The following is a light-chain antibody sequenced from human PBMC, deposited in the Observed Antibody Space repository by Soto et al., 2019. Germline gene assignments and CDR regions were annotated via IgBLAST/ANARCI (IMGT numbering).Light chain of an antibody. CDR2: WAS. J-gene: IGKJ1*01. CDR1: QSVFFSLDNHDS. CDR3: QQYCTTPPT. Sequence: DIVVTQSPDSLAVSLGERATINCKSSQSVFFSLDNHDSLAWYQQKPGQPLRLLLYWASTRASGVPERFSGSGSGTDFTLTITSLQAEDVGVYYCQQYCTTPPTFGRGTKVEV. V-gene: IGKV4-1*01.